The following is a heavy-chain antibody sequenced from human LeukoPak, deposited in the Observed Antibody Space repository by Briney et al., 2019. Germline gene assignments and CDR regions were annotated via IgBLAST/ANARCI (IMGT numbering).Heavy chain of an antibody. CDR2: IYYSGST. J-gene: IGHJ4*02. CDR3: ARQTGGYRKYYFDY. CDR1: GGSISSYY. V-gene: IGHV4-59*01. Sequence: SETLSLTCTVSGGSISSYYWSWIQQPPGKGLEWIGYIYYSGSTNYNPSLKSRVTISVDTSKNQFSLKLSSVTAADTAVYYCARQTGGYRKYYFDYWGQGTLVTVSS. D-gene: IGHD3-22*01.